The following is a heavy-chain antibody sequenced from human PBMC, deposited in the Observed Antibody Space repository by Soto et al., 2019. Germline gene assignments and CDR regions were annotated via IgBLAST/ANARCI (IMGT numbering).Heavy chain of an antibody. J-gene: IGHJ5*02. Sequence: SAPALGSPTQPLTLTCTFPWFSLSYNGMCVSWIRQPPGKALEWLALIDWDDDKYYSTSLKTRLTISKDTSKNQVVLTMTNMDPVDTATYYCARSWGVNNWFDPWGQGTLVTVSS. V-gene: IGHV2-70*01. CDR2: IDWDDDK. CDR3: ARSWGVNNWFDP. CDR1: WFSLSYNGMC. D-gene: IGHD3-16*01.